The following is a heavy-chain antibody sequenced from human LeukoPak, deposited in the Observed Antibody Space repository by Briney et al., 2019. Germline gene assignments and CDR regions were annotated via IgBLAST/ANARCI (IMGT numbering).Heavy chain of an antibody. J-gene: IGHJ4*02. CDR3: ARLDDTMIEGFDH. CDR2: IRSKAKSDAT. CDR1: GFTASSCY. Sequence: PGGSLRLSCAASGFTASSCYMIWVRQASGKGLEWVGRIRSKAKSDATAYAASVRGRFTISRDDSKNTAYLQMNGLKTEDTAVYFCARLDDTMIEGFDHWGQGTLVTVAS. D-gene: IGHD3-22*01. V-gene: IGHV3-73*01.